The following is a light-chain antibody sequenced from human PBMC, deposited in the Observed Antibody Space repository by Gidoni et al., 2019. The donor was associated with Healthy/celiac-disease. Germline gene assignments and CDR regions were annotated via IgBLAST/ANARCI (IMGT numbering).Light chain of an antibody. CDR2: GAS. J-gene: IGKJ1*01. V-gene: IGKV3-15*01. CDR3: QQYNNWPRLT. Sequence: EIVLTQSPATLSVSPGERATLCCRASQSVSSNLAWYQQKPGQAPRLLIYGASTRATGIPARFSGSGSGTAFTLTISSLQSADFAVYYCQQYNNWPRLTFGQGTKVEIK. CDR1: QSVSSN.